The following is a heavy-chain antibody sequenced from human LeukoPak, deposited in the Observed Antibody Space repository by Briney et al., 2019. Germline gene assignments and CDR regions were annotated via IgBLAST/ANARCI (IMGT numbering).Heavy chain of an antibody. V-gene: IGHV3-23*01. D-gene: IGHD5-24*01. Sequence: QTGGSLRLSCAASGFTFSFSAMNWVRQAPGKGLEWVATIIGNGFSTYYADSVNRRFIISRDNSQNSLFLQMNSLRAEDTAIYYCAKGRRDGYNYPLFDHWGHGALVTVSS. CDR1: GFTFSFSA. J-gene: IGHJ4*01. CDR3: AKGRRDGYNYPLFDH. CDR2: IIGNGFST.